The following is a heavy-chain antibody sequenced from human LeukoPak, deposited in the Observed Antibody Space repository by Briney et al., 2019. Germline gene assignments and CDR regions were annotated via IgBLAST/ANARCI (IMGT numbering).Heavy chain of an antibody. D-gene: IGHD3-16*02. J-gene: IGHJ4*02. CDR1: GGSISSSSYC. CDR2: IYYSGST. V-gene: IGHV4-39*07. Sequence: PSETLSLTCTVSGGSISSSSYCWGWIRQPPGKGLEWIGSIYYSGSTYYNPSLKSRVTISVDTSKNQFSLKLSSVTAADTAVYYCATMSPYSFGGVIVKGNFDYWGQGTLVTVSS. CDR3: ATMSPYSFGGVIVKGNFDY.